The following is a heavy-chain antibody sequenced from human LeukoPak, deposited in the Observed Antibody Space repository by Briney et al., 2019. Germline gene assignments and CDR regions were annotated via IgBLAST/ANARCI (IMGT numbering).Heavy chain of an antibody. CDR3: ARADRGQLVDY. Sequence: SPSETLSLTCTVSGYSISSGYYWGWIRQPPGKGLEWIGYIYYSGSTNYNPSLKSRVTISLDTSKNQFSLKLSSVTAADTAVYYCARADRGQLVDYWGQGTLVTVSS. J-gene: IGHJ4*02. V-gene: IGHV4-61*05. CDR2: IYYSGST. CDR1: GYSISSGYY. D-gene: IGHD6-6*01.